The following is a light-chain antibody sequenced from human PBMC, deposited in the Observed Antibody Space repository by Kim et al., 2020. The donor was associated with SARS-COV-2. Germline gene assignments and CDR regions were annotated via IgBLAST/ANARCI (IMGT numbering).Light chain of an antibody. Sequence: SYELTQPPSVSVSPGQTAYITCSGNKLGDKYVCWYQQKPGLSPVLVIYQDNKRPSGIPERFSGSNSGNTATLTINGTQAMDEADYYCQAWDSSTVVFGGG. V-gene: IGLV3-1*01. J-gene: IGLJ2*01. CDR3: QAWDSSTVV. CDR2: QDN. CDR1: KLGDKY.